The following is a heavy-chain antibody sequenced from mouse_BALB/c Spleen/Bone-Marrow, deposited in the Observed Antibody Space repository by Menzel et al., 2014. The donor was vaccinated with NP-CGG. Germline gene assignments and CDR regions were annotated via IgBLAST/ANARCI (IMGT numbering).Heavy chain of an antibody. CDR3: ARRGDSSGYPFAY. J-gene: IGHJ3*01. D-gene: IGHD3-2*01. CDR2: INPSTGYT. CDR1: GYTFTSYW. V-gene: IGHV1-7*01. Sequence: VQLQQSGAELAKPGASVKMSCKASGYTFTSYWMHWVKQGPGQGLEWIGYINPSTGYTEHNQRFKDKATLTADKSSSTAYMQLSSLTSEDSAVYYCARRGDSSGYPFAYWGQGTLVTVSA.